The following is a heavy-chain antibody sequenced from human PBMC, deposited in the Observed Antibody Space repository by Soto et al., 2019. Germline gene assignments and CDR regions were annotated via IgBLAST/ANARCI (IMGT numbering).Heavy chain of an antibody. V-gene: IGHV3-21*01. J-gene: IGHJ5*02. CDR2: ISSSSSYI. CDR1: GFTFSSYS. CDR3: ARDLFSSGWFDP. Sequence: GGSLRLSCAASGFTFSSYSMNWVRQAPGKGLECVSSISSSSSYIYYADSVKGRFTISRDNAKNSLYLQMNSLRAEDTAVYYCARDLFSSGWFDPWGQGTLVTVYS.